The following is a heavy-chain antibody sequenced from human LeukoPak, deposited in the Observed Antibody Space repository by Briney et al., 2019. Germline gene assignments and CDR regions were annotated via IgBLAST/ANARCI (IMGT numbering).Heavy chain of an antibody. CDR3: ATDHRRHYDILTGIYYYYGMDV. CDR1: GYTLTELS. D-gene: IGHD3-9*01. CDR2: FDPEDGET. Sequence: GASVKVSCKVSGYTLTELSMHWVRQAPGKGLEWMGGFDPEDGETIYAQKFQGRVTMTEDTSTDTAYMELSSLRSEDTAVYYCATDHRRHYDILTGIYYYYGMDVWGQGTTVKVSS. V-gene: IGHV1-24*01. J-gene: IGHJ6*02.